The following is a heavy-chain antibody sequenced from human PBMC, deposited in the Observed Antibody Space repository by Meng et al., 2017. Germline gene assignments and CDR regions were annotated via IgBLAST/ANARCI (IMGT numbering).Heavy chain of an antibody. J-gene: IGHJ6*02. CDR1: GFTFSSYW. D-gene: IGHD4-17*01. CDR3: AKGSDYGDYDYYYGMDV. Sequence: GESLKISCAASGFTFSSYWMHWVRQAPGKGLVWVSRINRDGSSTSYADSVKGRFTISRDNAKNTLYLQMNSLRAEDTAVYYCAKGSDYGDYDYYYGMDVWGQGTTVTVSS. CDR2: INRDGSST. V-gene: IGHV3-74*01.